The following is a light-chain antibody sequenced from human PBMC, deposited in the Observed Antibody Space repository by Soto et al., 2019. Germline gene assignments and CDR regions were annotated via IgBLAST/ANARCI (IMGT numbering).Light chain of an antibody. J-gene: IGKJ4*01. CDR3: QQLNSYLLT. V-gene: IGKV1-9*01. CDR1: QGIGSD. CDR2: EAS. Sequence: IQLTQFPSSLSASVGDRVTITCRASQGIGSDLAWYQQQPGKAPKLLIYEASTLHSGVPSRFSGSGSGTDFTLTISSLQPEDFATYYCQQLNSYLLTFGGGTKVDI.